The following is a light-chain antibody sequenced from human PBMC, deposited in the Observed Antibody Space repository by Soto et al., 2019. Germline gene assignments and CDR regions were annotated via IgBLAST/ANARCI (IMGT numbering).Light chain of an antibody. J-gene: IGKJ4*01. CDR3: QQDANSPPPT. CDR1: QSVSSNY. Sequence: EIVLTQSPGTLSLSPGERATLSCRASQSVSSNYLAWYQQKPGQAPRLLIFGASSRATGTPDRFSGSGSGTEFTITISRLEPEDFAVYYCQQDANSPPPTFGGGSKVEIK. V-gene: IGKV3-20*01. CDR2: GAS.